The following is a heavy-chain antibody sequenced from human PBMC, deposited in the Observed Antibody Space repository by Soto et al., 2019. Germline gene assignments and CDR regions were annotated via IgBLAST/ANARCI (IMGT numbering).Heavy chain of an antibody. D-gene: IGHD6-19*01. V-gene: IGHV4-39*01. CDR1: GGSISSSGYY. Sequence: SETLSLTCIVSGGSISSSGYYRGWIRQSPGKGLEWIGSINYSGSTYYSPSPKSRVTISADTSKNQFSLKLSSVTAADTAVYYCARQRGSGWYQDYWGQGTLVTVSS. CDR3: ARQRGSGWYQDY. J-gene: IGHJ4*02. CDR2: INYSGST.